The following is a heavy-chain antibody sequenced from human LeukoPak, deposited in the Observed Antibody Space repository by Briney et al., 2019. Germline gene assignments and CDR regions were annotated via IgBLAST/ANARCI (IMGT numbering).Heavy chain of an antibody. Sequence: GGSLRLSCAASGFTFSSYSMNWVRQAPGKGLEWLSYLSGSGSPIYHADSVKGRFTISRDNAKNSLYLQMNSPRVEDTAVYYCAKGSSSSRPYYFDYWGQGTLVTVSS. J-gene: IGHJ4*02. CDR2: LSGSGSPI. D-gene: IGHD6-6*01. CDR3: AKGSSSSRPYYFDY. CDR1: GFTFSSYS. V-gene: IGHV3-48*01.